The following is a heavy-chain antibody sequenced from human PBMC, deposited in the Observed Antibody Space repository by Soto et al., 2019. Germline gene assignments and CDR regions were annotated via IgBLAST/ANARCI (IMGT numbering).Heavy chain of an antibody. Sequence: GGSLRLSCEACSFTFSSYALSWVRQAPGKGPEWVSGISSSGGNTYYADSVKGRFTNSRDNSKNTLFLQMNSLRADDTAVFYCASQRGTAAKVWSGLDYWGRGTLVTVYS. J-gene: IGHJ4*02. CDR1: SFTFSSYA. D-gene: IGHD3-3*01. V-gene: IGHV3-23*01. CDR3: ASQRGTAAKVWSGLDY. CDR2: ISSSGGNT.